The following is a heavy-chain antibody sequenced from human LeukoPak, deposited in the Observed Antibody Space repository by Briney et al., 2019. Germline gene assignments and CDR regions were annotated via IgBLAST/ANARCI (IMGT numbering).Heavy chain of an antibody. V-gene: IGHV1-2*02. J-gene: IGHJ4*02. CDR1: GYTFTGYY. CDR2: INPNSGGT. D-gene: IGHD3-10*01. Sequence: ASVKVSCKASGYTFTGYYMHWVRQAPGQGLEWMGWINPNSGGTNYAQKFQGRVTMTTDTSTSTAYMELRSLRSDDTAVYYCARDQDGISGSSIDWGQGTLVTVSS. CDR3: ARDQDGISGSSID.